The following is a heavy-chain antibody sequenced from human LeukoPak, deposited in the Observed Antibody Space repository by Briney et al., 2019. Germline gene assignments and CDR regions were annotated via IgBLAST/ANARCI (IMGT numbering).Heavy chain of an antibody. V-gene: IGHV3-66*02. D-gene: IGHD3-10*01. CDR2: IYSGGST. Sequence: TGGSLRLSCAASGFTVSSNYMSWVRQAPGKGLEWVSVIYSGGSTYYADSVKGRFTISRDNSKNTLYLQMNSLRAEDTAVYYCARDRSEVTMVRGVIPGAFDIWGQGTMVTVSS. CDR1: GFTVSSNY. J-gene: IGHJ3*02. CDR3: ARDRSEVTMVRGVIPGAFDI.